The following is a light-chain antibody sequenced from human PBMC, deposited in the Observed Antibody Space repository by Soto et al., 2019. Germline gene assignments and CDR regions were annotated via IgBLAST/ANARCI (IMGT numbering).Light chain of an antibody. CDR3: AAWDDILNGYV. CDR1: SSSIESNT. V-gene: IGLV1-44*01. Sequence: QSVLTQPPSASGTPGQRVTISCSGSSSSIESNTVTWYQQLPGTAPKLVIYSNYDRPSGVPDRFSGSTSGTSASLVIRGLQSEDEADYYCAAWDDILNGYVFGGGTKVTVL. CDR2: SNY. J-gene: IGLJ1*01.